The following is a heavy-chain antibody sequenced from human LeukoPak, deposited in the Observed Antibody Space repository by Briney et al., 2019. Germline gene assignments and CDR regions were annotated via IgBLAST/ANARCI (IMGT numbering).Heavy chain of an antibody. CDR1: GYTFTGYY. Sequence: ASVKVSCKASGYTFTGYYMHWVRQAPGQGLEWMGWINPNSGGTSYAQKFQGRVTMTRDTPISTAYMELSRLRSDDTAVYYCARGVYDNYFDYWGQGTLVTVSS. CDR2: INPNSGGT. CDR3: ARGVYDNYFDY. J-gene: IGHJ4*02. V-gene: IGHV1-2*02. D-gene: IGHD3-22*01.